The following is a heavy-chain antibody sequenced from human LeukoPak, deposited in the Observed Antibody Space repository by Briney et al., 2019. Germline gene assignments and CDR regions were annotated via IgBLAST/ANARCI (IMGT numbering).Heavy chain of an antibody. CDR1: GGSISSSSYY. V-gene: IGHV4-39*07. D-gene: IGHD3-10*01. CDR2: VYYSGRT. J-gene: IGHJ5*02. CDR3: ARDRPTSQYYYGSGVTFDP. Sequence: SETLSLTCTVSGGSISSSSYYWGWIRQPPGKELQWIASVYYSGRTNYNPSLKSRVTISVDTSKNQFSLKLSSVTAADTAVYYCARDRPTSQYYYGSGVTFDPWGQGTLVTVSS.